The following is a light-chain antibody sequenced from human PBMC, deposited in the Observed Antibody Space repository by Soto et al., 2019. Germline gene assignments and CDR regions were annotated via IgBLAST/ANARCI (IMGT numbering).Light chain of an antibody. CDR3: QQYDNLPMYT. Sequence: DIQMTQSPSSLSASVGDRVTITCRASQNIRNYLNWYQQKPGKAPKLLIYDASNLETGVPSRFSGSGSGTDFTFTISSLQPEDIATYYCQQYDNLPMYTFGQGTKLEIK. CDR1: QNIRNY. CDR2: DAS. V-gene: IGKV1-33*01. J-gene: IGKJ2*01.